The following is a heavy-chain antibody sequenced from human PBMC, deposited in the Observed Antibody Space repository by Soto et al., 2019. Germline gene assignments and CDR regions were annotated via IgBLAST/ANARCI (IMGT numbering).Heavy chain of an antibody. V-gene: IGHV4-34*01. J-gene: IGHJ4*02. CDR1: GGSFSGYY. CDR3: ARAPIVLMVYATGDYFDY. Sequence: SETLSLTCAVYGGSFSGYYWSWIRQPPGKGLEWIGEINHSGSTNYNPSLKSRVTISVDTSKNQFSLKLSSVTAADTAVYYCARAPIVLMVYATGDYFDYWGQGTLVTVSS. D-gene: IGHD2-8*01. CDR2: INHSGST.